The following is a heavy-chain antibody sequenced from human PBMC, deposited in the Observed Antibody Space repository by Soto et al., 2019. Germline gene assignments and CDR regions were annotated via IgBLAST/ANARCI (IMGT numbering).Heavy chain of an antibody. D-gene: IGHD6-19*01. CDR3: ARTIAVAGIYY. J-gene: IGHJ4*02. Sequence: QVQLVESGGGVVQPGRSLRLSCAASGFTFSSYGVHWVRQAPGKGLEWVAVIWYDGSNKYYADSVKGRFTISRDNSKTELYLQMSSLRAEDPAVYYCARTIAVAGIYYWGQGTLVTVSS. CDR1: GFTFSSYG. V-gene: IGHV3-33*01. CDR2: IWYDGSNK.